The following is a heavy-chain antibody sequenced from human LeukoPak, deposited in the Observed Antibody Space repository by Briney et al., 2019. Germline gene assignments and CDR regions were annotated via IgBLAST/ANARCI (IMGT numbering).Heavy chain of an antibody. Sequence: SETLSLTCAVYGGSFSGYYWSWIRQPPGKGLEWIGEINHSGSTNYNPPLKSRVTISVDTSKNQFSLKLSSVTAADTAVYYCANFRDTAMITPDYWGQGTLVTVSS. CDR1: GGSFSGYY. CDR3: ANFRDTAMITPDY. D-gene: IGHD5-18*01. CDR2: INHSGST. V-gene: IGHV4-34*01. J-gene: IGHJ4*02.